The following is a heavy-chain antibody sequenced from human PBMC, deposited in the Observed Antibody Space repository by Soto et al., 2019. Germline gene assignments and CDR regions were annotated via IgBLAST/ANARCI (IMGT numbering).Heavy chain of an antibody. D-gene: IGHD6-19*01. CDR3: ARAPASSGANYFDY. V-gene: IGHV3-33*01. J-gene: IGHJ4*02. CDR2: IWYDGSNK. Sequence: QVQVAESGGGVVQPGRSLRLPCAASGFTFSTYGMHWVRQAPGKGLEWVAVIWYDGSNKYYADSVKGRFTISRDNSKNTLSLQMNSLRAEDTAVYYCARAPASSGANYFDYWGQGTLVTVSS. CDR1: GFTFSTYG.